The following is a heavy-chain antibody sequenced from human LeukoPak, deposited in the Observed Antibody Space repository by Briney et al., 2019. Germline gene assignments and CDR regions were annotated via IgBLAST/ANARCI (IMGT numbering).Heavy chain of an antibody. V-gene: IGHV3-33*01. CDR3: ARDKAGYFDY. J-gene: IGHJ4*02. CDR1: GFTFSSYG. CDR2: IWYDGSNK. Sequence: GRSLRLSCAASGFTFSSYGMHWIRQAPGKGLEWVAVIWYDGSNKYYADSVKGRFTISRDNSKNTLYLQMNSLRAEDTAVYYCARDKAGYFDYWGQGTLVTVSS.